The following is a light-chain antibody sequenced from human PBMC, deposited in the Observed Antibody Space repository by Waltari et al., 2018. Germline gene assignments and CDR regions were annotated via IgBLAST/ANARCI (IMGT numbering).Light chain of an antibody. V-gene: IGKV3-20*01. CDR3: QQYGSSRYT. Sequence: EIVLTQSPGTLSLSTGERATLSCRASQSVGSSYLAWYQQKPGQAPRLLTYGASSRATGIPDRFSGSASWTDFTLTISRLEPEDFAVYYCQQYGSSRYTFGQGTKLEIK. CDR2: GAS. CDR1: QSVGSSY. J-gene: IGKJ2*01.